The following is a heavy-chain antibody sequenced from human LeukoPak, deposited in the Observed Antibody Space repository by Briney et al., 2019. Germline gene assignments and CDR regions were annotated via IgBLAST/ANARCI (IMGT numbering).Heavy chain of an antibody. CDR3: ARESPPSSGWYSSLNYFDY. CDR2: IIPIFGTA. Sequence: ASVKVSCKASGGTFSSYAISWVRQAPGQGLEWMGGIIPIFGTANYAQKFQGRVTITTDESTSTAYMELSSLRSEDTAVYYCARESPPSSGWYSSLNYFDYWGQGTLVTVSS. CDR1: GGTFSSYA. J-gene: IGHJ4*02. D-gene: IGHD6-19*01. V-gene: IGHV1-69*05.